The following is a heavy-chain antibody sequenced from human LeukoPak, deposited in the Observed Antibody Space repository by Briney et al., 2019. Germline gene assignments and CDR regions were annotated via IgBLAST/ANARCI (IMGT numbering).Heavy chain of an antibody. V-gene: IGHV4-39*01. Sequence: SETLSLTCTVSGGSISSSSYYWGWIRQPPGKGLEWIGSIYYSGSTYYNPSLKSRVTISVYTSKNQFSLKLSSVTAADTAVYYCARLPIMVREIAHDAFDIWGQGTMVTVSS. CDR1: GGSISSSSYY. CDR2: IYYSGST. J-gene: IGHJ3*02. D-gene: IGHD3-10*01. CDR3: ARLPIMVREIAHDAFDI.